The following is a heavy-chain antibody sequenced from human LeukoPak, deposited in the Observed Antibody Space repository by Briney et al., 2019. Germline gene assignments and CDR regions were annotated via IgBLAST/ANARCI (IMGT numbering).Heavy chain of an antibody. J-gene: IGHJ4*02. Sequence: SQTLSLTCTVSGDSISSGSYYWSWIRQPAGKRLEWIGRIYTSGSTNYNPSLKSRVTISVDTSKNQFSLKLSSVTAADTAVYYCARGGDGDIDYWGQGTLVTVSS. V-gene: IGHV4-61*02. D-gene: IGHD2-21*01. CDR2: IYTSGST. CDR1: GDSISSGSYY. CDR3: ARGGDGDIDY.